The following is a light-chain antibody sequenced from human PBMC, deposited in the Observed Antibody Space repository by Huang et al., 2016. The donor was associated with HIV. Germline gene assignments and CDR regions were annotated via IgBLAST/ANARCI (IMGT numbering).Light chain of an antibody. V-gene: IGKV1-5*03. J-gene: IGKJ2*01. CDR3: QQYKSYST. CDR2: KAS. CDR1: QSISSW. Sequence: DIQMTQSPSTLSASVGVRVTITCRASQSISSWLAWYQQKPGKAPKLLIYKASSLQSGVPSMFSGSGSGTEFTLTISSLQPDDFATYYCQQYKSYSTFGQGTKLEIK.